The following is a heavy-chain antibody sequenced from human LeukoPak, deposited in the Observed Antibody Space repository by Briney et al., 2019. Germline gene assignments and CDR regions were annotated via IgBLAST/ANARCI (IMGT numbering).Heavy chain of an antibody. CDR2: IYTNGST. CDR3: ARDLGVVTSWYFDL. CDR1: GGSISSGSYY. J-gene: IGHJ2*01. V-gene: IGHV4-61*02. D-gene: IGHD2-21*02. Sequence: PSETLSLTCTVSGGSISSGSYYWSWIRQPAGKGLEWIGRIYTNGSTNYNPSLKSRVTISVDTSKNQFSLKLSSVTAADTAVYYCARDLGVVTSWYFDLWGRGTLVTVSS.